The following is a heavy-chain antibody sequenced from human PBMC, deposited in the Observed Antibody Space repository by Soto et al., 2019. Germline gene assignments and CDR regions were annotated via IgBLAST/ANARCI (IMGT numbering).Heavy chain of an antibody. D-gene: IGHD3-22*01. Sequence: QVQLQESGPGLVKPSQTLSLTCTVSGGSISSGGYYWSWIRQHPGKGLEWIGYIYYSGSTYYNPSLKSRVTISVDTSKNQFSLKLSSVTAADTAVYYCARVGIRSGYYLIDYWGQGTLVTVSS. CDR2: IYYSGST. CDR1: GGSISSGGYY. V-gene: IGHV4-31*03. J-gene: IGHJ4*02. CDR3: ARVGIRSGYYLIDY.